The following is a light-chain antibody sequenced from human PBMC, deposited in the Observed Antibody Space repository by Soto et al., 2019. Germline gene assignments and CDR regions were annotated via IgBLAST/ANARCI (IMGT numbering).Light chain of an antibody. CDR3: QQLNSFPIP. Sequence: IPLTQSPSSLSASVGDRVTISCRASQGIDNFLAWYQQKPGKAPKLLIYGASTLQSGVPSRFSGSGSGTDFTLTISSLQPEDFATYYCQQLNSFPIPCGPGTKVDIK. CDR2: GAS. CDR1: QGIDNF. V-gene: IGKV1-9*01. J-gene: IGKJ3*01.